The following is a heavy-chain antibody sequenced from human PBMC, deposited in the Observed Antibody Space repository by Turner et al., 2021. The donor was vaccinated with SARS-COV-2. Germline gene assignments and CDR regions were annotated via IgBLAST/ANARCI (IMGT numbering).Heavy chain of an antibody. CDR1: GLTFKNFG. CDR2: ISGSGENT. D-gene: IGHD3-10*01. CDR3: AKDAGVEESFFDY. J-gene: IGHJ4*02. Sequence: EVQLLESGGGLVQPGGSMSLPCTASGLTFKNFGMSWVRQAPGKGLEWVSTISGSGENTHYAESVKGRFTISRDNSKNTLYLQMNSLRAEDTDIYYCAKDAGVEESFFDYWGQGTLVTVSS. V-gene: IGHV3-23*01.